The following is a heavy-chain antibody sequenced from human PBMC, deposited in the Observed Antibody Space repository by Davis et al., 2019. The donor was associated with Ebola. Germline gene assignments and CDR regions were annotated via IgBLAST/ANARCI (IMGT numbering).Heavy chain of an antibody. J-gene: IGHJ2*01. D-gene: IGHD4-17*01. Sequence: MPSETLSLTCTVSGGSIISSSHFWDWIRQPPGKGLEWIGSIYYTGSTYYNPSLKSRVTIFVDTSKNQFSLSLSSVTAADTAVYYCARMPTVTADHWYFDLWGRGTLVAVSS. CDR1: GGSIISSSHF. CDR3: ARMPTVTADHWYFDL. V-gene: IGHV4-39*07. CDR2: IYYTGST.